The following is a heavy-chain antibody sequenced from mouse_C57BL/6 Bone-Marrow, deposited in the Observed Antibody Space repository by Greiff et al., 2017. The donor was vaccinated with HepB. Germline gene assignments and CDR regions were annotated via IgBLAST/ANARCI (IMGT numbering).Heavy chain of an antibody. CDR2: IYPRSGNT. V-gene: IGHV1-81*01. Sequence: QVQLQQSGAELARPGASVKLSCKASGYTFTSYGISWVKQRTGQGLEWIGEIYPRSGNTYYNEKFKGKATLTADKSSSTAYMELRSLTSEYSAVYFCARRPYVGYFHFDYWGQGTTLTVSS. CDR3: ARRPYVGYFHFDY. D-gene: IGHD2-3*01. CDR1: GYTFTSYG. J-gene: IGHJ2*01.